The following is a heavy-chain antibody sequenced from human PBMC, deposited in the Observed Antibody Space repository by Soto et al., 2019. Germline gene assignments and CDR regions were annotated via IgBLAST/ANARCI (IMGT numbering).Heavy chain of an antibody. CDR1: GFTIASYA. CDR2: GDASGSRT. V-gene: IGHV3-23*05. Sequence: GESLRLSCAASGFTIASYAMAWVRQAPGTGVEWVSGGDASGSRTYYADSVPDRFTISTDNSRNTLFLQMDKLRGEATAIYSCAKGSEIPGLPAAGACLDSWGQGTLVTVSS. D-gene: IGHD6-19*01. J-gene: IGHJ4*02. CDR3: AKGSEIPGLPAAGACLDS.